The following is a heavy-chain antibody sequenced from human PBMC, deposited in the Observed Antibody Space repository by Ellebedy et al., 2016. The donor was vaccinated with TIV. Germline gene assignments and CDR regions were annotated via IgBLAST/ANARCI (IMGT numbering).Heavy chain of an antibody. V-gene: IGHV3-23*01. CDR1: GFTFSNFA. Sequence: GESLTISCAASGFTFSNFAMGWVRQTPGKGLEGVSGLYGTGRGIFDSDSVRGRFTISRDNSRNTLYLQMNSLRGEDTGIYYCVKDQIAGDGRWVFDLWGQGTMVTVSS. J-gene: IGHJ3*01. CDR2: LYGTGRGI. D-gene: IGHD5-24*01. CDR3: VKDQIAGDGRWVFDL.